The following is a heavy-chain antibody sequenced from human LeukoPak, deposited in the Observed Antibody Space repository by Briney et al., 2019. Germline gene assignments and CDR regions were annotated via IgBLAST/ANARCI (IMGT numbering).Heavy chain of an antibody. CDR3: AREINYLGYCSSTSCYHDY. V-gene: IGHV4-4*07. J-gene: IGHJ4*02. CDR1: GGSISSYY. Sequence: SETLSLTCTVSGGSISSYYWSWIRQPAGKGLEWIGRIYTSGSTNYNPSLKSRVTMSVDTSTNQFSLKLTSVTAADTAVYYCAREINYLGYCSSTSCYHDYWGQGTLVTVSS. D-gene: IGHD2-2*01. CDR2: IYTSGST.